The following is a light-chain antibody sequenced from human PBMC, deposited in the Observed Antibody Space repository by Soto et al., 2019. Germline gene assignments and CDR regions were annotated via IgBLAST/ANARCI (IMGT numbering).Light chain of an antibody. CDR3: SSYTSSHTLV. Sequence: SALTKPASVYGSPGQSITISCTGTSSDVGNYNFVSWYQQLPGEAPKLIIYDVTNRPSGLSDRFSGSKSANTASLTISGLQAEDEADYYCSSYTSSHTLVFGSGTKVTVL. CDR2: DVT. V-gene: IGLV2-14*03. CDR1: SSDVGNYNF. J-gene: IGLJ1*01.